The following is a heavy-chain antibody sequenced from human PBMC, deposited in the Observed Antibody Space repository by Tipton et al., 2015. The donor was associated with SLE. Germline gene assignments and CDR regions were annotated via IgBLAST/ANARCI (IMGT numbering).Heavy chain of an antibody. CDR1: GLTVSNNY. V-gene: IGHV3-66*02. Sequence: SLRLSCAASGLTVSNNYMSWVRQAPGKGLEWVSIIERDGTKDYADSVKGRFTISRDNSKNTLFLQMNNLSPEDTAVYYCARALVYAWGGGAYWGQGTLVTVSS. CDR3: ARALVYAWGGGAY. D-gene: IGHD2-8*01. J-gene: IGHJ4*02. CDR2: IERDGTK.